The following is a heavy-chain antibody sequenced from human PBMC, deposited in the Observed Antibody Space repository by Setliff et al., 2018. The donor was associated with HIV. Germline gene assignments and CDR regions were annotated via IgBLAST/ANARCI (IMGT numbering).Heavy chain of an antibody. V-gene: IGHV3-15*01. D-gene: IGHD3-10*01. CDR1: EISFNNYY. CDR3: TRSYYH. J-gene: IGHJ4*02. CDR2: IRSKADGGTT. Sequence: LRLSCTSSEISFNNYYMTWVRQAPGRGLEWVGRIRSKADGGTTDYAATVKGRFTISRDDSKRMVYLEMNSLTSEDTAVYFCTRSYYHWGQGTRVTASS.